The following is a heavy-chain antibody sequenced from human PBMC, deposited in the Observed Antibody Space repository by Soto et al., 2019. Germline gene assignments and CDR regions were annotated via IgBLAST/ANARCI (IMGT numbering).Heavy chain of an antibody. CDR1: GGSFSGYY. Sequence: PSETLSLTCAVYGGSFSGYYWSWIRQPPGKGLEWIGEINHSGSTNYNPSLKSRVTISVDTSKNQFSLKLSSVTAADTAVYYCARVGGSGWSFYGMDVWGQGTTVTVSS. J-gene: IGHJ6*02. D-gene: IGHD6-19*01. CDR3: ARVGGSGWSFYGMDV. V-gene: IGHV4-34*01. CDR2: INHSGST.